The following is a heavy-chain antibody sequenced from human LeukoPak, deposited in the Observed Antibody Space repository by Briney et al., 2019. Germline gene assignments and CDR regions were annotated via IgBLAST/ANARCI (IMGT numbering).Heavy chain of an antibody. CDR3: ARFQYKAAFDI. Sequence: NSSETLSLTCTVSGVSISSSSYYWGWIRQPPGKGLEWIGYIHDSGSTNYNPSLKSRVTISVDTSKNQFSLKLSSVTAADTAVYYCARFQYKAAFDIWGQGTMVTVSS. CDR1: GVSISSSSYY. CDR2: IHDSGST. D-gene: IGHD1-1*01. J-gene: IGHJ3*02. V-gene: IGHV4-61*05.